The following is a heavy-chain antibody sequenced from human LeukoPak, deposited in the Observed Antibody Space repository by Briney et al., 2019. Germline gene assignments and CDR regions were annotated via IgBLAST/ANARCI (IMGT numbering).Heavy chain of an antibody. CDR3: ARDGGYDFWSGYYQDY. CDR1: GFTFSRYG. J-gene: IGHJ4*02. V-gene: IGHV3-30-3*01. CDR2: ISYDANIGSNK. Sequence: PGGSLRLSCAASGFTFSRYGMHWVRQAPGKGLEWVALISYDANIGSNKYYADSVKGRFTISRDNSKNTLYLQMNSLRAEDTAVYYCARDGGYDFWSGYYQDYWGQGTLVTVSS. D-gene: IGHD3-3*01.